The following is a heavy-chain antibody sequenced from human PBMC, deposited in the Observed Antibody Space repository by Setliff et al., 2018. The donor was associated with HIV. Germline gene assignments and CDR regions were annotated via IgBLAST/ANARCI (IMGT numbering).Heavy chain of an antibody. J-gene: IGHJ4*01. D-gene: IGHD5-12*01. CDR1: GYTFTGYY. CDR3: ARDRVATVDFNVRTSYFEY. Sequence: ASVKVSCKAFGYTFTGYYIHWVRQAPGQGLEWMGRINPNSGGTNHAQKFQGRVTMTREMSISTAYMELSKLRSDDTAVYYCARDRVATVDFNVRTSYFEYWGHGTLVTVSS. CDR2: INPNSGGT. V-gene: IGHV1-2*06.